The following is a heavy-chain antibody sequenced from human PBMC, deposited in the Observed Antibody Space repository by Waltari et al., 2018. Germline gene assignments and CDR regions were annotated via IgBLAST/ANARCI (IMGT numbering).Heavy chain of an antibody. J-gene: IGHJ5*02. CDR1: GVSISSGDDH. CDR2: VYYSGST. D-gene: IGHD3-22*01. V-gene: IGHV4-30-4*08. CDR3: ARADYYYDKNWFDP. Sequence: QVQLQESGPGLVKPSQTLSLTCTVSGVSISSGDDHWNWIRQPPGKGLEWIGYVYYSGSTYSNPSLKSRLTISVDTSKNQVYLHLNSVTAADTAVYYCARADYYYDKNWFDPWGQGTPVTVSS.